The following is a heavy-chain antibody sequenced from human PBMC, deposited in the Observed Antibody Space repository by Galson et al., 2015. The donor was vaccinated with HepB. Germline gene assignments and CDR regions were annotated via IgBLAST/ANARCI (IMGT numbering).Heavy chain of an antibody. CDR1: GGSFSGYY. D-gene: IGHD3-22*01. J-gene: IGHJ4*02. CDR2: INHSGST. Sequence: SENLSLTCTVYGGSFSGYYWSWIRQPPGKGLEWIGEINHSGSTNYNPSLKSRVTISVDTSKNQFSLKLSSGNPADTAVYYCARGPSVVFTANPVDYWGQGTLVTVSS. V-gene: IGHV4-34*01. CDR3: ARGPSVVFTANPVDY.